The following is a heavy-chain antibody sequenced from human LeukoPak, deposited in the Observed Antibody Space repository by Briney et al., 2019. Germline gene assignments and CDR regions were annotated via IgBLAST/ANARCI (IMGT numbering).Heavy chain of an antibody. V-gene: IGHV1-8*01. CDR3: ARGAYDFWAPSHYYYYYMDV. CDR1: GYTFTRYD. D-gene: IGHD3-3*01. J-gene: IGHJ6*03. CDR2: MNPNSGNT. Sequence: ASVKVSSKAFGYTFTRYDINWVRQAPGHGLEWMGWMNPNSGNTGYAQKFQGRVTMTRNTSISTAYMELSSLRSEDTAVYYCARGAYDFWAPSHYYYYYMDVWGKGTTVTVSS.